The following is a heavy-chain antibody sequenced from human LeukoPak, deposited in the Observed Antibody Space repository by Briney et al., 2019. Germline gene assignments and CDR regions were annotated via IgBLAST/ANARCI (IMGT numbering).Heavy chain of an antibody. V-gene: IGHV3-30*02. J-gene: IGHJ4*02. Sequence: GGSLRLSCGASRFTFSSYGMHWVRQAPGKGLEWVAFIRYDGSEKYYAESVKGRFTISRDNSKNTLSLQMNSLRVEDTAVYYCARGGYHAYYLDYWGQGSLVTVSS. CDR2: IRYDGSEK. CDR3: ARGGYHAYYLDY. CDR1: RFTFSSYG. D-gene: IGHD5-18*01.